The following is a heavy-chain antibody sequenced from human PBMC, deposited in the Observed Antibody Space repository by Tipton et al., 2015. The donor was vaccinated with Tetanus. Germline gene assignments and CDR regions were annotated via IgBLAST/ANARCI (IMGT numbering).Heavy chain of an antibody. J-gene: IGHJ4*02. D-gene: IGHD3-10*01. V-gene: IGHV4-61*08. CDR1: GGSVNSGGYY. CDR2: ASYSGSS. Sequence: LRLSCTVSGGSVNSGGYYWSWIRQPPGKGLEWIGYASYSGSSNYNPSLKSRVIISIDASKNQFSLKLSSVAAADTAVYYCARHVLALARVDPPDSWGQGTLVTVSS. CDR3: ARHVLALARVDPPDS.